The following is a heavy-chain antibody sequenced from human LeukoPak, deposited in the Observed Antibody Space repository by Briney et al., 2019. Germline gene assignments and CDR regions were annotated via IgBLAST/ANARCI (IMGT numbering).Heavy chain of an antibody. CDR2: IRNDGSNE. CDR1: GFTFSSYG. V-gene: IGHV3-30*02. CDR3: NTDSLVSNY. Sequence: GGSLRLSCAASGFTFSSYGMHWVRQAPGKGLEWVTFIRNDGSNEYYADSVKGRFTISRDNSKNTLYLQMNSLKTEDTAIYYCNTDSLVSNYWGQGTLVTVSS. J-gene: IGHJ4*02. D-gene: IGHD2-8*02.